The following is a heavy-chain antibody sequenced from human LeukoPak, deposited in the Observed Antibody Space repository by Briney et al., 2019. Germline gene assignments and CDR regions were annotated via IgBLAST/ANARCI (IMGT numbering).Heavy chain of an antibody. CDR3: ARVLAAGDNY. V-gene: IGHV3-74*01. D-gene: IGHD6-13*01. J-gene: IGHJ4*02. CDR2: INGDGSST. Sequence: GGSLRLSCAASGFTFSNYWMHWVRQALGKGLVWVSRINGDGSSTNYADSVKGRFTISRDNAKNTLYLQMNSLRAEDTAVYYCARVLAAGDNYWGQGTLVTVSS. CDR1: GFTFSNYW.